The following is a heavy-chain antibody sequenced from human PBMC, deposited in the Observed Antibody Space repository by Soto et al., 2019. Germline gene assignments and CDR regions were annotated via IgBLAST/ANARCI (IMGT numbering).Heavy chain of an antibody. D-gene: IGHD1-1*01. V-gene: IGHV3-30*03. CDR3: ARGSWDDVSGHYYMDV. Sequence: GGSLRLSCAASGFTFSSYGMHGVRQDPGKGLEWVAVISYDGSNKYYADSVKGRFTVSPDTSKNQFSLQLTSVTPEDTAVYYCARGSWDDVSGHYYMDVWDKGTTVTVSS. CDR2: ISYDGSNK. J-gene: IGHJ6*03. CDR1: GFTFSSYG.